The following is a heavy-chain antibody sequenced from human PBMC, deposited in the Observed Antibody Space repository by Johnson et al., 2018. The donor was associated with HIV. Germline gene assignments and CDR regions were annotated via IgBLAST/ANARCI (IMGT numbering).Heavy chain of an antibody. J-gene: IGHJ3*02. CDR3: ARAYPLGVTLFSAFDI. Sequence: QLVESGGGVVPPGGSLRLSCAASGFTFDDHGMSWVRQAPGKGLEWVSGINWNGGSTGYADSVKGRFTISRDNAKNSLTLQMNSLRAADTALYFCARAYPLGVTLFSAFDIWGQGTIVSVSS. CDR1: GFTFDDHG. CDR2: INWNGGST. D-gene: IGHD1-26*01. V-gene: IGHV3-20*04.